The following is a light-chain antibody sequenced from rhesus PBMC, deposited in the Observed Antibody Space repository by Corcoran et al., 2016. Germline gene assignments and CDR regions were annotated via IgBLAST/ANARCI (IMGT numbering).Light chain of an antibody. CDR3: LQSINWPLA. V-gene: IGKV3-24*04. Sequence: EIVMTQSPATLALSPGEVATLSCRARQTVSNYLAWYQQNPGQAPRTPIYGAASRATGIPDRLSGSGYGTEVTLTISSLVPEDVGVYFCLQSINWPLAFGGGTKVEIK. CDR2: GAA. CDR1: QTVSNY. J-gene: IGKJ4*01.